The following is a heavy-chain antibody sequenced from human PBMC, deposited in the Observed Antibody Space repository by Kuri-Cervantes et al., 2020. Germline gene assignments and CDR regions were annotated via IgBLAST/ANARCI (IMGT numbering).Heavy chain of an antibody. CDR3: ARVFRDVYCSSTSCYPLYYGMDV. CDR2: IYTSGST. V-gene: IGHV4-61*02. Sequence: LRLSCTVSGGSISSGSYYWSWIRQPAGKGLEWIGRIYTSGSTNYNPSLKSRVTISVDTSKNQFSLKLSSVTAADTAVYYCARVFRDVYCSSTSCYPLYYGMDVWGQGTTVTVSS. J-gene: IGHJ6*02. D-gene: IGHD2-2*01. CDR1: GGSISSGSYY.